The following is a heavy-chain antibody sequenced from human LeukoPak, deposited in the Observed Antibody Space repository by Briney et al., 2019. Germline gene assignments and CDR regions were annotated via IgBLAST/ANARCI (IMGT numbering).Heavy chain of an antibody. V-gene: IGHV3-53*01. Sequence: GGTLRLSCAASGFTFSHYGMTWVRQAPGKGLEWVSVIHAGGTTFYADSVKGRFTISRDNSKNTLYLQMNSLRADDTAVYYCAREVRGDYFDFWGQGTLVTVSS. CDR2: IHAGGTT. D-gene: IGHD3-16*01. CDR3: AREVRGDYFDF. CDR1: GFTFSHYG. J-gene: IGHJ4*02.